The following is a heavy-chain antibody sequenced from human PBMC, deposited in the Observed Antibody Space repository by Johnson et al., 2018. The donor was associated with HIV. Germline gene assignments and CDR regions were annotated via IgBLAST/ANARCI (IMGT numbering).Heavy chain of an antibody. Sequence: QVQLVESGGGVVQPGRSLRLSCAASGFTFSSYAMHWVRQAPAKGLEWVAFIRYDGSNKYYADSVKGRFTISRDNSKNTLYLQMNSLRAEDTAVYYCAKGGGQLWFYIAFDIWGQGKMVTVSS. V-gene: IGHV3-30*02. D-gene: IGHD5-18*01. CDR2: IRYDGSNK. CDR1: GFTFSSYA. J-gene: IGHJ3*02. CDR3: AKGGGQLWFYIAFDI.